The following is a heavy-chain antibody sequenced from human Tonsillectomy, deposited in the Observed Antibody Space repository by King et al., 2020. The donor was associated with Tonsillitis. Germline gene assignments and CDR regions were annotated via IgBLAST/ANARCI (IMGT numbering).Heavy chain of an antibody. D-gene: IGHD1-14*01. CDR3: VRGAGWYFDL. CDR1: GFTLSTFW. CDR2: IKQDGSET. J-gene: IGHJ2*01. V-gene: IGHV3-7*03. Sequence: VQLVESGGGLVQPGGSLRLSCAASGFTLSTFWMKWARQAPGKGLEWVATIKQDGSETHYADSVNGRFTISRENAENSLFLQMNSLRVEDTAVYYCVRGAGWYFDLWGRGALVTVSS.